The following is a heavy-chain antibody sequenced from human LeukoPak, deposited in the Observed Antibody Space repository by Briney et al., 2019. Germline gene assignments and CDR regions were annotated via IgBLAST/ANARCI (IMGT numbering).Heavy chain of an antibody. D-gene: IGHD3-22*01. J-gene: IGHJ4*02. CDR3: ARTYYYDSSGYYRDY. V-gene: IGHV5-51*01. Sequence: GESLKISCKGPGYSFTRDWIGWVRQRPGKGLGWMGIVYAGDSDTRYRPSFQSPVTISANMSISTAYLQWSSLKASDTAMYYCARTYYYDSSGYYRDYWGQGTLVTVSS. CDR2: VYAGDSDT. CDR1: GYSFTRDW.